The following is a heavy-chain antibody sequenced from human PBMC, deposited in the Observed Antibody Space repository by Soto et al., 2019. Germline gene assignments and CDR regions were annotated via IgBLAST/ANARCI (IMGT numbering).Heavy chain of an antibody. CDR2: IYYSGST. D-gene: IGHD1-26*01. J-gene: IGHJ4*02. CDR1: GGSISSSSYY. CDR3: ARRVSGSYFHY. Sequence: QLQLQESGPGLVKPSETLSLTCTVSGGSISSSSYYWGWIRQPPGKGLEWIGNIYYSGSTYYNPSLKSRVTISVDTSKNQFSLTLSSVTAADTAVYYCARRVSGSYFHYWGQGTLVTVSS. V-gene: IGHV4-39*01.